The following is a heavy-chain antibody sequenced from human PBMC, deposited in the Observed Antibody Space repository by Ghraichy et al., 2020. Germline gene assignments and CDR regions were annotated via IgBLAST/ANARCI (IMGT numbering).Heavy chain of an antibody. CDR3: ARQYDEDVTGALGRSRYWYFDL. D-gene: IGHD1-14*01. CDR2: IYSSGST. CDR1: GGSINTYY. J-gene: IGHJ2*01. Sequence: SETLSLTCTVSGGSINTYYWSWIRQPPGKGLEWIGYIYSSGSTNYSPSLKSRVTISVDTSKNQFSLKLNSVTAADTVVYYCARQYDEDVTGALGRSRYWYFDLWGRGTLVTVSS. V-gene: IGHV4-59*08.